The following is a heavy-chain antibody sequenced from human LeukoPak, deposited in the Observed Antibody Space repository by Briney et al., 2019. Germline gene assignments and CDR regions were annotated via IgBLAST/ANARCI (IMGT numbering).Heavy chain of an antibody. Sequence: SETLSLTCTVSGGSISSGSYYWSWIRQPAGKGLEWIGRIYTSGSTNYNPSLKSRVTISVDTSKNQFSLKLSSVTAADAAVYYCARDLVSSGGFDPWGQGTLVTVSS. CDR2: IYTSGST. D-gene: IGHD6-19*01. CDR3: ARDLVSSGGFDP. CDR1: GGSISSGSYY. J-gene: IGHJ5*02. V-gene: IGHV4-61*02.